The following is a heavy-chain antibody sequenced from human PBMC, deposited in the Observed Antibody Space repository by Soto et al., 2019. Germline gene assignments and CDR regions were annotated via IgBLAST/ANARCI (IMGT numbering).Heavy chain of an antibody. CDR2: IYYSGST. CDR1: GGSISSGDYC. J-gene: IGHJ4*02. Sequence: KASETLSRTCTVSGGSISSGDYCWSWIRQPPGKGLEWIGYIYYSGSTYYNPSLKSRVTISVDTSKNQFSLKLSSVTAADTAVYYCARVYYDYVWGSYRFYYFDYWGQGTLVTVSS. D-gene: IGHD3-16*02. CDR3: ARVYYDYVWGSYRFYYFDY. V-gene: IGHV4-30-4*01.